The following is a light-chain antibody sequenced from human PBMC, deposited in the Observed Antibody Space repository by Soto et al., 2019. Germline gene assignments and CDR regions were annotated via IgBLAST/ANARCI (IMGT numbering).Light chain of an antibody. CDR3: SSYTSSSTSAYV. Sequence: QSALTQPASVSGSPGQSITISCTGTSSDVGGYNYVSWYQQHSGKAPKLMIYDLSNRPSGVCNRFSGSKSGNTASLTISGLQAEDEADYYCSSYTSSSTSAYVFGTGTKLTVL. V-gene: IGLV2-14*01. J-gene: IGLJ1*01. CDR1: SSDVGGYNY. CDR2: DLS.